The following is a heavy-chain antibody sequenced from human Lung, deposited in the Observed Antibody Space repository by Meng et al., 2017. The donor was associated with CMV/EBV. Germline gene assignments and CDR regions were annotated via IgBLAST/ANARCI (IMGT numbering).Heavy chain of an antibody. V-gene: IGHV3-30*18. CDR3: AKEENEASDY. J-gene: IGHJ4*02. D-gene: IGHD1-1*01. CDR1: GFTFSSYG. Sequence: LFCAASGFTFSSYGMHWVRQAPGKGLEWVAVISYDGSNKYYADSVKGRFTISRDNSKNTLYLQMNSLRAEDTAVYYCAKEENEASDYWGQGTLVTVSS. CDR2: ISYDGSNK.